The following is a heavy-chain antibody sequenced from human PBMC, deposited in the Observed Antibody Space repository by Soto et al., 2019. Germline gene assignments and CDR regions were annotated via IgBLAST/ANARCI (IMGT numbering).Heavy chain of an antibody. CDR3: ARSYSSSWYNWFDP. V-gene: IGHV4-30-2*06. CDR2: INHFEST. CDR1: GASISYGGFS. D-gene: IGHD6-13*01. Sequence: SETLSLTCTVFGASISYGGFSWSWIRQSPGKGLEWIGYINHFESTYFHPSFKSRLSMSIDRSRNMFSLKLSSVTAADTAVYYCARSYSSSWYNWFDPWGQGTLVTVSS. J-gene: IGHJ5*02.